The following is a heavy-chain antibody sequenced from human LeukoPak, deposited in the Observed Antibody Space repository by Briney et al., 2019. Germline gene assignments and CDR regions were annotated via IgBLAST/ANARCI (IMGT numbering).Heavy chain of an antibody. CDR1: GYTFTSYD. D-gene: IGHD6-19*01. Sequence: ASVKVSCKASGYTFTSYDIYWVRQAAGQGPEWMGWMNPNSGNTGYTQKFQGRVTMTRNTSISTAYMELSSLRSEDTALYYCARGHEWAPNSSPGYWGQGTLVTVSS. V-gene: IGHV1-8*01. CDR2: MNPNSGNT. J-gene: IGHJ4*02. CDR3: ARGHEWAPNSSPGY.